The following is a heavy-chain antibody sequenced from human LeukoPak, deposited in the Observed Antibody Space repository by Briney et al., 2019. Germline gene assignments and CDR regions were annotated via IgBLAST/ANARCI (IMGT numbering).Heavy chain of an antibody. J-gene: IGHJ4*02. Sequence: GGSLRLSCAASGFTFSTSWMTWVRQAPGKGLEWVANIKQDGSDKYYMDSVKGRFTISRDNAKNSLYLQMNSLRAEDTAVYYCAKDSGWFRFDYWGQGTLVTVSS. CDR3: AKDSGWFRFDY. V-gene: IGHV3-7*03. D-gene: IGHD6-13*01. CDR2: IKQDGSDK. CDR1: GFTFSTSW.